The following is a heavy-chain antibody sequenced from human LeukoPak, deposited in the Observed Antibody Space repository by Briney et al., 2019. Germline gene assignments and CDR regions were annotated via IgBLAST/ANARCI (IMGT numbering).Heavy chain of an antibody. J-gene: IGHJ4*02. CDR3: AREGYSGGYYFDY. V-gene: IGHV3-33*08. D-gene: IGHD3-22*01. CDR1: GFTFSSYA. Sequence: GGSLRLSCAASGFTFSSYAMHWVRQAPGKGLEGVAVIWYDGSNKYYADSVKGRFTISRDNSKNTLYLQMNSLRAEDTAVYYCAREGYSGGYYFDYWGQGTLVTVSS. CDR2: IWYDGSNK.